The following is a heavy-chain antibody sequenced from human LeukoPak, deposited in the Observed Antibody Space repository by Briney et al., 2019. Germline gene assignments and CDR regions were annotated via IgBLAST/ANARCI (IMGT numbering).Heavy chain of an antibody. D-gene: IGHD5-18*01. CDR3: ARGLWGYSYGYPGY. CDR2: IYYSGST. V-gene: IGHV4-59*12. J-gene: IGHJ4*02. Sequence: PSETLSLTCAVYGGSFSGYYWSWIRQPPGKGLEWIGYIYYSGSTNYNPSLKSRVTISVDTSKNQFSLKLSSVTAADTAVYYCARGLWGYSYGYPGYWGQGTLVTVSS. CDR1: GGSFSGYY.